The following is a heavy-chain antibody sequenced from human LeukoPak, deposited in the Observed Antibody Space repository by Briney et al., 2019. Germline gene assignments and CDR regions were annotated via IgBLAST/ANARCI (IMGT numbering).Heavy chain of an antibody. V-gene: IGHV3-21*01. D-gene: IGHD4/OR15-4a*01. CDR1: GFTFSTYS. CDR2: VTRSSSYI. Sequence: GGSLRLSCAASGFTFSTYSMNWVRQAPGKGLEWVSSVTRSSSYIYYADSVKGRFTISRDNAKNSLFLQMNSLRAEDTAVYYCARQTIIYGDYSDYWGQGTLVTVSS. J-gene: IGHJ4*02. CDR3: ARQTIIYGDYSDY.